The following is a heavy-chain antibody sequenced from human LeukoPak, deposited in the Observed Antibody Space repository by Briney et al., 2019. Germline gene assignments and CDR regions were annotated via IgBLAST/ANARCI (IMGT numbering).Heavy chain of an antibody. CDR3: TEGGRTDY. Sequence: PGGSLRLSCAASGFTFSRYWMSWARQAPEKRLEWVATIKEDGSEKYYVDSVKGRFTVSRDNAKNSLYLQMNSLRAEDTAVYYCTEGGRTDYWGQGTLITVSS. CDR2: IKEDGSEK. CDR1: GFTFSRYW. V-gene: IGHV3-7*01. D-gene: IGHD1-26*01. J-gene: IGHJ4*02.